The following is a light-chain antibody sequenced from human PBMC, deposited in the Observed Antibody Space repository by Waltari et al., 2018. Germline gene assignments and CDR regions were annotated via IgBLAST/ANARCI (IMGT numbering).Light chain of an antibody. CDR1: QSIAGR. CDR2: AAS. J-gene: IGKJ2*01. Sequence: DIQMTQSPSSLSASVGDRVTITCRASQSIAGRVNWYQQKPGRAPKLLIHAASTLNSWVPPRFSGSGSGTDFTLTISSLQPEDFSTYYCQQSYSAPRTFGQGTKLDIK. CDR3: QQSYSAPRT. V-gene: IGKV1-39*01.